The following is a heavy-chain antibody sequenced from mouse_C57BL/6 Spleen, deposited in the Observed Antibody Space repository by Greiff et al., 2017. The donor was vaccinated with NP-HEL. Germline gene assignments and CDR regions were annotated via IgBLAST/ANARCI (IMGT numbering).Heavy chain of an antibody. CDR2: FHPYNDDT. CDR3: ARLGSYDYEGGFAY. Sequence: VKLVESGAELVKPGASVKMSCKASGYTFTTYPIEWMKQNHGKSLEWIGNFHPYNDDTKYNEKFKGKATLTVEKSSSTVYLELSRLTSDDSAVYYCARLGSYDYEGGFAYWGQGTLVTVSA. J-gene: IGHJ3*01. D-gene: IGHD2-4*01. V-gene: IGHV1-47*01. CDR1: GYTFTTYP.